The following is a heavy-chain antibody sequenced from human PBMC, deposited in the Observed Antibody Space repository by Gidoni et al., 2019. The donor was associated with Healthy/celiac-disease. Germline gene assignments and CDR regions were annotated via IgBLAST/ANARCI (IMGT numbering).Heavy chain of an antibody. Sequence: EAQLVESGGGLVKHGGAMRLPCAASGYTFSSYSMNWVSQAPGKGLEWVSSISSSSIYIYYADSVRCRFTISIANAKNSLYLQMNSLRAEDTAVYYCARWPYGSPIDYWGQGTLVTVSS. CDR1: GYTFSSYS. CDR3: ARWPYGSPIDY. V-gene: IGHV3-21*01. CDR2: ISSSSIYI. D-gene: IGHD4-17*01. J-gene: IGHJ4*02.